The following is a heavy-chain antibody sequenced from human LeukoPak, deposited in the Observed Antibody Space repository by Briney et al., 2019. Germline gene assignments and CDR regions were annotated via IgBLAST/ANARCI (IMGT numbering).Heavy chain of an antibody. CDR2: ISAGGDTK. Sequence: GGSLRLSCAASGFSFSSNPMRWVRQAPGKGLEWVSAISAGGDTKYYADSVKGRFTISRDNSKNTLYLQMNSLRAEDTAVYYCAKSMDYYDSSGYHPYDAFDIWGQGTMVTVSS. V-gene: IGHV3-23*01. CDR1: GFSFSSNP. D-gene: IGHD3-22*01. CDR3: AKSMDYYDSSGYHPYDAFDI. J-gene: IGHJ3*02.